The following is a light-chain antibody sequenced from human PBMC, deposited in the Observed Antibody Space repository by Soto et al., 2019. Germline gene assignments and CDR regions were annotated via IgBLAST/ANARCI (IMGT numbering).Light chain of an antibody. Sequence: DIQMTQSPSTLSASVGDRVTITCRASQSISSWLAWYQQKPGKAPNLLIYDASSLKGGVPSRFSGSGSGTEFTLTISSLQPDDFATYYCQQHNSYPGTFGQGTKVDIK. CDR2: DAS. J-gene: IGKJ1*01. V-gene: IGKV1-5*01. CDR1: QSISSW. CDR3: QQHNSYPGT.